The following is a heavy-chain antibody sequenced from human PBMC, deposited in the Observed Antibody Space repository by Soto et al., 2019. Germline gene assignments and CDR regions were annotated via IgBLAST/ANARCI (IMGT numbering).Heavy chain of an antibody. CDR2: STYMART. D-gene: IGHD3-22*01. CDR1: GGSISSGDYY. J-gene: IGHJ4*02. CDR3: DRDYRPTYYYDSSGYYPPTYFDY. Sequence: QVQLQESGPGLLKTSQTLSLTCTVSGGSISSGDYYWSWIRQSPVKVLEWIGYSTYMARTYYNPSLQSRVTMSVDTSRNQFSLRLSSVTAADTAVYYCDRDYRPTYYYDSSGYYPPTYFDYWGQGSLVTVSS. V-gene: IGHV4-30-4*08.